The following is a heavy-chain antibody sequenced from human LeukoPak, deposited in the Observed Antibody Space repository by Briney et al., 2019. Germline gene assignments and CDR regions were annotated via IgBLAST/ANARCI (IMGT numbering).Heavy chain of an antibody. CDR2: IYSGGNT. D-gene: IGHD7-27*01. J-gene: IGHJ4*02. CDR1: GFTFSSYA. V-gene: IGHV3-53*01. Sequence: GGSLRLSCAASGFTFSSYAMTWVRQAPGKGLEWVSVIYSGGNTYYADFVKGRFTASRDISKNTLSLQMNSLRAEDTAVYYCASRSGEYIVWGQGTLVTVSS. CDR3: ASRSGEYIV.